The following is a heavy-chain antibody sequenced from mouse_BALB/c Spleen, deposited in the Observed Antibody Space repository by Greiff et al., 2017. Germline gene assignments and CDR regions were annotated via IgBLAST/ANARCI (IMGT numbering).Heavy chain of an antibody. CDR2: ISTYYGDA. CDR1: GYTFTDYA. D-gene: IGHD1-1*02. Sequence: VKLQESGAELVRPGVSVKISCKGSGYTFTDYAMHWVKQSHAKSLEWIGVISTYYGDASYNQKFKGKATMTVDKSSSTAYMELARLTSEDSAIYYCARGVVYFDYWGQGTTLTVSS. CDR3: ARGVVYFDY. J-gene: IGHJ2*01. V-gene: IGHV1S137*01.